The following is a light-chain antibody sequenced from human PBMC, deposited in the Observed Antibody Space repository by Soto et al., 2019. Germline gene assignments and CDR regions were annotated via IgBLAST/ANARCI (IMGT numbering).Light chain of an antibody. J-gene: IGKJ2*01. CDR3: QHRSNWPRT. CDR2: GAS. CDR1: QSVTSSH. Sequence: EIVLTQTPGTLSLSPGERATLSCRASQSVTSSHLAWYQQKPGQAPRLLIYGASTRATGIPDRFSGSGSDTDFTLTISSLEPEDFAVYYCQHRSNWPRTFGQGTKLEIK. V-gene: IGKV3D-20*02.